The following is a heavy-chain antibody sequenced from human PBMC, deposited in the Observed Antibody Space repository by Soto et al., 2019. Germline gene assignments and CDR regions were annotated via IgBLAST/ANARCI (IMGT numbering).Heavy chain of an antibody. CDR1: GFTFSSYA. CDR3: ARDLVKGPTWIQLWLGADY. D-gene: IGHD5-18*01. J-gene: IGHJ4*02. V-gene: IGHV3-30-3*01. CDR2: ISYDGSNK. Sequence: QVQLVESGGGVVQPGRSLRLSCAASGFTFSSYAMHWVRQAPGKGLEWEAVISYDGSNKYYADSVKGRFTISRDNSKNTLYLQMNSLRAEDTAVYYCARDLVKGPTWIQLWLGADYWGQGTLVTVSS.